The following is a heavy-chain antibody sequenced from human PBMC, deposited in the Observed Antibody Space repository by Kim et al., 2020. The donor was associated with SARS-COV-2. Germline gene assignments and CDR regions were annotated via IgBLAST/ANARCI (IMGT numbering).Heavy chain of an antibody. CDR3: AKAGVTTTSNWFDP. V-gene: IGHV3-23*01. Sequence: YADAVKGRFTISMDNSRNTLSLQRSSLRAEDTAVYYCAKAGVTTTSNWFDPGGQGTLVTVSS. J-gene: IGHJ5*02. D-gene: IGHD4-4*01.